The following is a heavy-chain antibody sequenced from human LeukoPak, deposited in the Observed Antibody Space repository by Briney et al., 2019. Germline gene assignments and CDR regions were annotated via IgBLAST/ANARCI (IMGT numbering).Heavy chain of an antibody. Sequence: PGGSLRLSCAASGFTFSDAWMSWVRQAPGKGLEWVAFIRYDGSNKYYADSVKGRFTISRDNSKNTLYLQMNSLRAEDTAVYYCAKVSDYDSSGYHASFDYWGQGTLVTVSS. V-gene: IGHV3-30*02. D-gene: IGHD3-22*01. J-gene: IGHJ4*02. CDR1: GFTFSDAW. CDR2: IRYDGSNK. CDR3: AKVSDYDSSGYHASFDY.